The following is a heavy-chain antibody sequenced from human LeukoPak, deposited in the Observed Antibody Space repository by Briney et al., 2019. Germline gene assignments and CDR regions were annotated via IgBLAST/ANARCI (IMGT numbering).Heavy chain of an antibody. J-gene: IGHJ5*02. V-gene: IGHV5-51*01. D-gene: IGHD6-13*01. Sequence: GESLKISCKGSGYSFTSYWIGWVRQMPGKGLEWMGIIYPGDSDTRYSPSLQGHVTISADKSISTAYLQWSSLKASDTAMYYCAGSSIAAAPSEAWFDPWGQGTLVTVSS. CDR1: GYSFTSYW. CDR2: IYPGDSDT. CDR3: AGSSIAAAPSEAWFDP.